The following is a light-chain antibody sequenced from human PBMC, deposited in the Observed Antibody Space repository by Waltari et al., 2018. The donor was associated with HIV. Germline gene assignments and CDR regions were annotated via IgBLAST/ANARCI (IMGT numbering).Light chain of an antibody. J-gene: IGLJ1*01. Sequence: QSALTQPASVSGSPGQSITISCTGTSSAISGYNSFCCYQQHPVTCPTLMIYAVNDRPSGISDRFSGSKSGNTASLTISGLQAEDEADYYCSSYSRSSTLVFGTGTKVTVL. V-gene: IGLV2-14*03. CDR2: AVN. CDR1: SSAISGYNS. CDR3: SSYSRSSTLV.